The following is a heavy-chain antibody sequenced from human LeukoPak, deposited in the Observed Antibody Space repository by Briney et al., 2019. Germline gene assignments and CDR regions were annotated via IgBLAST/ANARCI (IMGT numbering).Heavy chain of an antibody. Sequence: SSETLSLTCTVSGGSISSYYWSWIRQAPGKGLEWIGYIYYSGSTNYNPSLKSRVTISVDTSKNQFSLKLSSVTAADTAVYYCARGRRVYGDFASDYWGQGTLVTVSS. D-gene: IGHD4-17*01. CDR1: GGSISSYY. V-gene: IGHV4-59*08. CDR2: IYYSGST. CDR3: ARGRRVYGDFASDY. J-gene: IGHJ4*02.